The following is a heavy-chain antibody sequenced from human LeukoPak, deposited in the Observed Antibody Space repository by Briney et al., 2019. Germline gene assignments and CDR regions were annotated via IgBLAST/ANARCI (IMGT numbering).Heavy chain of an antibody. Sequence: GGSLRLSCASSGFTFSSYAMSWVRQAPGKGLEWVSAISGSGGSTYYADSVKGRFTISRDNSKNTLYLQMNSLRAEDTAVYYCAKDRSSSWYEGRYFDYWGQGTLVTVSS. V-gene: IGHV3-23*01. CDR2: ISGSGGST. D-gene: IGHD6-13*01. J-gene: IGHJ4*02. CDR1: GFTFSSYA. CDR3: AKDRSSSWYEGRYFDY.